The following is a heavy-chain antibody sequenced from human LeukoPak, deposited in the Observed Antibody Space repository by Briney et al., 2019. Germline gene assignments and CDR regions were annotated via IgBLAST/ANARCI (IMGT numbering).Heavy chain of an antibody. CDR3: ARQERYFNWFDP. D-gene: IGHD3-9*01. J-gene: IGHJ5*02. Sequence: PSETLSLTCAVYGGSFSGYYWSWIRQPPGKGLEWIGEINHSGSTNYNPSLKSRVTISVDTSKIQFSLKLTSVTAADTAVYYCARQERYFNWFDPWGQGTLVTVSS. CDR2: INHSGST. CDR1: GGSFSGYY. V-gene: IGHV4-34*01.